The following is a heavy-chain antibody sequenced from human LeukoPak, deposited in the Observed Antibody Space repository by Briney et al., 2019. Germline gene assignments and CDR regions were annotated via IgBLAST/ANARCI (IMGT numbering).Heavy chain of an antibody. Sequence: PGGSLRLSCAASGFTFSSYGMPWVRQAPGKGLEWVAVISYDGSNKYYADSVKGRFTISRDNSKNTLYLQMNSLRAEDTAVYYCAKEGFTYYYDSSGYPFDYWGQGTLVTVSS. CDR2: ISYDGSNK. V-gene: IGHV3-30*18. CDR1: GFTFSSYG. J-gene: IGHJ4*02. D-gene: IGHD3-22*01. CDR3: AKEGFTYYYDSSGYPFDY.